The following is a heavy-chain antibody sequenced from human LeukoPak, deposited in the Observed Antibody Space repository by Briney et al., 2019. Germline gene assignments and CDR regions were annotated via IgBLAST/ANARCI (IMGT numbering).Heavy chain of an antibody. CDR3: ARSSGIAAAGSPPHYYYGMDV. J-gene: IGHJ6*02. V-gene: IGHV4-34*01. CDR2: INHSGST. CDR1: GGSFSGYY. Sequence: SETLSLTCAVYGGSFSGYYWSWIRQPPGKGLEWIGEINHSGSTNYNPSLKSRVTISVDTSKNQFPLKLSSVTAADTAVYYCARSSGIAAAGSPPHYYYGMDVWGQGTTVTVSS. D-gene: IGHD6-13*01.